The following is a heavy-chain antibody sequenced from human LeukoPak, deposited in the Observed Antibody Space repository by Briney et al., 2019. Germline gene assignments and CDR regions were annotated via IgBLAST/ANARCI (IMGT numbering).Heavy chain of an antibody. CDR2: IYYCGSS. CDR3: ARDSPNSSGYYYHFQH. V-gene: IGHV4-61*01. CDR1: GGSVSSGSYY. D-gene: IGHD3-22*01. J-gene: IGHJ1*01. Sequence: SETLSLTCTVSGGSVSSGSYYWSWIRQPPGKGLEWIGYIYYCGSSNYNPSLKSRVTISVDTSKNQFSLKLSSVTAADTAVYYCARDSPNSSGYYYHFQHWGQGTLVTVSS.